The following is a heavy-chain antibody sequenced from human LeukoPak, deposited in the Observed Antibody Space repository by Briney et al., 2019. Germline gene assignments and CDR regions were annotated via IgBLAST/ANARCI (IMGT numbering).Heavy chain of an antibody. D-gene: IGHD3-10*01. CDR1: GFTYISYI. J-gene: IGHJ5*02. Sequence: GRSLRLSCAASGFTYISYIMNWVRPAPEKALECVSSITSSNSYLYYADSVKGRFTTSRDNAKNSLYLQLNSQRAENTAVYYCARDYKVFCASGRYYYWFDPWGQGTLVTVSS. CDR3: ARDYKVFCASGRYYYWFDP. V-gene: IGHV3-21*01. CDR2: ITSSNSYL.